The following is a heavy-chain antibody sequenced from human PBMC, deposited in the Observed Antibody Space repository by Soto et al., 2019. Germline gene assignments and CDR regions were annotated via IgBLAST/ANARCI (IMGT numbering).Heavy chain of an antibody. Sequence: QVQLVESGGGVVQPGRSLRLSCAASGFTFSSYGMHWVRQAPGKGLEWVAVISYDGSNKYYADSVKGRFTISRDNSKNTLYLQMNSLRAEDTAVYYCAKDGECSSTSCYVGSLYWGQGTLVTVSS. V-gene: IGHV3-30*18. CDR3: AKDGECSSTSCYVGSLY. D-gene: IGHD2-2*01. CDR1: GFTFSSYG. J-gene: IGHJ4*02. CDR2: ISYDGSNK.